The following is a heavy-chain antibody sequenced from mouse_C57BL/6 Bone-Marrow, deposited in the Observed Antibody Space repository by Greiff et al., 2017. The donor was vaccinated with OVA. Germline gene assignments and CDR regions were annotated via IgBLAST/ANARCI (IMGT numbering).Heavy chain of an antibody. CDR3: TTDYYGSSFFFDY. Sequence: VQLHQSGAELVRPGASVKLSCTASGFNIKDDYMHWVKQRPEQGLEWIGWIDPENGDTEYASKFQGKATITADTSSNTAYLQLSSLTSEDTAVYYCTTDYYGSSFFFDYWGQGTTLTVSS. CDR1: GFNIKDDY. CDR2: IDPENGDT. D-gene: IGHD1-1*01. J-gene: IGHJ2*01. V-gene: IGHV14-4*01.